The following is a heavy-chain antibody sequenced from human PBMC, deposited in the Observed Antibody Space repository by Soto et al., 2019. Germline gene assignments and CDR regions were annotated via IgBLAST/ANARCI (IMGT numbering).Heavy chain of an antibody. J-gene: IGHJ6*02. CDR2: IYTSGST. Sequence: SETLFLTCTVSGGSISSYYWSWIRQPAGKGLEWIGRIYTSGSTNYNPSLKSRVTMSVDTSKNQFSLKLSSVTAADTAVYYCARALTGTTDYYYYGMDVWGQGTTVTVSS. CDR3: ARALTGTTDYYYYGMDV. V-gene: IGHV4-4*07. D-gene: IGHD1-7*01. CDR1: GGSISSYY.